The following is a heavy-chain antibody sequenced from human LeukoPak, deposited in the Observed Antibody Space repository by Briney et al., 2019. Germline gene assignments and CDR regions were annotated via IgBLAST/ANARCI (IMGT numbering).Heavy chain of an antibody. J-gene: IGHJ6*03. CDR2: INPNSGGT. Sequence: GASVKVSCKASGYTFTGYYMHWVRQAPGQGLEWMGWINPNSGGTNYAQKFQGRVTMTRDTSISTAYMELSRLRSDDTAVYYCARAQGPGYSSSWGPYYMDVWGKGTTVTVSS. V-gene: IGHV1-2*02. CDR1: GYTFTGYY. D-gene: IGHD6-13*01. CDR3: ARAQGPGYSSSWGPYYMDV.